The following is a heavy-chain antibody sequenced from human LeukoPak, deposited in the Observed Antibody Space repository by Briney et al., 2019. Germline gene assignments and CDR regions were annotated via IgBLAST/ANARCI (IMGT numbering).Heavy chain of an antibody. Sequence: GGSLRLSCAASGFTFSSYSMNWVRQAPGKGLEWVSSISSSSSYIYYADSVKGRFTISRDNAKNSLYLQMNSLRAEDTAVYYCARDSPWGGFDPWGQGTLVTVSS. CDR1: GFTFSSYS. J-gene: IGHJ5*02. CDR2: ISSSSSYI. V-gene: IGHV3-21*01. CDR3: ARDSPWGGFDP. D-gene: IGHD3-16*01.